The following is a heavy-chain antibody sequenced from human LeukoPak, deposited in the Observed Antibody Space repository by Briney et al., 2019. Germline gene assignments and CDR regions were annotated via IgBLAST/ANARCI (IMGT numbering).Heavy chain of an antibody. Sequence: SETLSLTCTVSGGSISSYYWSWIRQPAGKGLEWIGRIYTSGSTNYNPSLKSRVTMSVDTSKNQFSLKLSSVTAADTAVYYCARETYYYDSSGYFWVDYWGQGTLVTVSS. V-gene: IGHV4-4*07. CDR2: IYTSGST. D-gene: IGHD3-22*01. J-gene: IGHJ4*02. CDR3: ARETYYYDSSGYFWVDY. CDR1: GGSISSYY.